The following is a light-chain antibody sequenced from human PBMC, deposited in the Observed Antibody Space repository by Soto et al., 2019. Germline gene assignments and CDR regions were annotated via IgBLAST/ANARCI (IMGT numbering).Light chain of an antibody. CDR3: SSYTSSSTPYV. Sequence: QSVLTQPGSVSGSPGQSITISCTGTSSDVGGYNYVSWYQQHPGKAPKLMIYEVSNRPSGVSNRFPGSKSGNTASLTISGLQAEGEADYYCSSYTSSSTPYVFGTGTKGTVL. CDR2: EVS. CDR1: SSDVGGYNY. J-gene: IGLJ1*01. V-gene: IGLV2-14*01.